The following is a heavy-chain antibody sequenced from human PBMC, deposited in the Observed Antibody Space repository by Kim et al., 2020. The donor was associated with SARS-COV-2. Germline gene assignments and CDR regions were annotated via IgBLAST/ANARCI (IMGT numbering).Heavy chain of an antibody. CDR3: ARDGEGPTGYSSGWYGY. V-gene: IGHV4-4*02. Sequence: SETLSLTCAVSGGSISSSNWWSWVRQPPGKGLEWIGEIYHSGSTNYNPSLKSRVTISVDKSKNQFSLKLSSVTAADTAVYYCARDGEGPTGYSSGWYGYWGQGTLVTVSS. CDR1: GGSISSSNW. D-gene: IGHD6-19*01. CDR2: IYHSGST. J-gene: IGHJ4*02.